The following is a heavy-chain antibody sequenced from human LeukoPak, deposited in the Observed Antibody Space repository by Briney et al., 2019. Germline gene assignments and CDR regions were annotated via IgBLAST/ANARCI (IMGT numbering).Heavy chain of an antibody. Sequence: SETLSLTCSVSGGSLSSYYWSWIRQPPGKGLEWIGYIYYSGSTNYNPSLKSRVTISVDTSKNQFSLKLSSVTAADTAVYYCARWGQLEELDYWGQGTLVTVSS. J-gene: IGHJ4*02. CDR3: ARWGQLEELDY. V-gene: IGHV4-59*01. CDR1: GGSLSSYY. CDR2: IYYSGST. D-gene: IGHD1-1*01.